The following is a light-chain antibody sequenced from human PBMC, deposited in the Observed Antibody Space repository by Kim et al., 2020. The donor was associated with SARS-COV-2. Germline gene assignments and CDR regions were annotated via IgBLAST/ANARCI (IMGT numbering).Light chain of an antibody. V-gene: IGLV6-57*03. Sequence: VTPSRSPSRGTIATNYFQWYQVPPGSAPTTGIHDDKERPSGVPDRFPGSIDSSSNSASPPISGLKTEDGGDYYCQSFDSSNSDYFFGSGTKGTVL. CDR2: DDK. CDR3: QSFDSSNSDYF. CDR1: RGTIATNY. J-gene: IGLJ1*01.